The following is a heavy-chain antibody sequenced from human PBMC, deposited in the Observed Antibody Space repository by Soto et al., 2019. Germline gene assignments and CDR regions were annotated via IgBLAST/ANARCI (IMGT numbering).Heavy chain of an antibody. V-gene: IGHV4-30-4*01. D-gene: IGHD2-15*01. J-gene: IGHJ3*01. CDR3: ARRGDIVALNNGFAR. Sequence: SETLSLTCTVSGGSISHADYYWSWIRQPPGEGLEWIGYIYYTGTTFYNPSLKGRLTMSLDKSKNQFSLKLTSVTAADTAVYYCARRGDIVALNNGFARWGTGKMVNV. CDR1: GGSISHADYY. CDR2: IYYTGTT.